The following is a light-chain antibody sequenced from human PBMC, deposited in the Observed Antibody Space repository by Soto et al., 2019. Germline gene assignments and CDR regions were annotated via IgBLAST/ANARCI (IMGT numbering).Light chain of an antibody. CDR2: DTS. Sequence: IVLTQSPATLSLSPGETATLSCGASQSVSSSYVAWYQHKPGLAPRLLIHDTSSRAIGIPDRLSGSKSGTNFTLTIRRMEPEDVGMYYCQQYGGSPITFGQGTRLDMK. J-gene: IGKJ5*01. CDR3: QQYGGSPIT. CDR1: QSVSSSY. V-gene: IGKV3D-20*01.